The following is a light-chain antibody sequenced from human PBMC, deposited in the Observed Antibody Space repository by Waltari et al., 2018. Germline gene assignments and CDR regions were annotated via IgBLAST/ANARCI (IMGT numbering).Light chain of an antibody. CDR2: DAS. CDR3: QQFNSFPLT. Sequence: AIQLTQSPSSLSASVGDKVTITCRASQDISSALAWYQLRPGKAPKFLIYDASILESGVPSRFRGCGSGTDFTLTISSLQPDDFGTYFCQQFNSFPLTFGGGTKVEMK. CDR1: QDISSA. J-gene: IGKJ4*01. V-gene: IGKV1-13*02.